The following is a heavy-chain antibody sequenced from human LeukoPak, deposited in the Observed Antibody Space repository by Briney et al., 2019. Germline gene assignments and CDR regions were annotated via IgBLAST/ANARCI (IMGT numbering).Heavy chain of an antibody. CDR1: GGSISSYY. CDR3: ARISGSYYFQFDY. Sequence: SETLSLTCTVSGGSISSYYWSWIRQPPGKGLEWIGYIYYSGSTNDNPSLKSRVTISVETSKNQFSLKLSSVTAADTAVYYCARISGSYYFQFDYWGQGTLVTVSS. CDR2: IYYSGST. J-gene: IGHJ4*02. D-gene: IGHD3-10*01. V-gene: IGHV4-59*01.